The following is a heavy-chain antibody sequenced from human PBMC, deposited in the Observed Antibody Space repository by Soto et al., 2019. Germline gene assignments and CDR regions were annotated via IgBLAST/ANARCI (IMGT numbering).Heavy chain of an antibody. V-gene: IGHV3-30-3*01. CDR2: IAYDGSNK. J-gene: IGHJ5*02. Sequence: QVQLVESGGGAVQPGRSLRLSCAASGFSISRSAMHWVRQAPGKGLEWVAVIAYDGSNKWYADSAKGRFTISRDNSKNTLYLDMSSLRAEDTAIYFCARDLQAGDDNVNWFAPWGQGTLVTVSS. D-gene: IGHD1-1*01. CDR1: GFSISRSA. CDR3: ARDLQAGDDNVNWFAP.